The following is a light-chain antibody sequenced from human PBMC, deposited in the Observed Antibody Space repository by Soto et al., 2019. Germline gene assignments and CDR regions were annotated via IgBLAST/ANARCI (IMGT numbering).Light chain of an antibody. Sequence: EIALTQSPGTLSLSPGERATLSCRASQSISSSYLAWYQKKPGQAPRLLIYGASTRATGISYRFRGSVSGTGCTLTISRLESGDCAVYYCQQDGSPHRAFGQGTKVEIK. CDR1: QSISSSY. CDR2: GAS. V-gene: IGKV3-20*01. CDR3: QQDGSPHRA. J-gene: IGKJ1*01.